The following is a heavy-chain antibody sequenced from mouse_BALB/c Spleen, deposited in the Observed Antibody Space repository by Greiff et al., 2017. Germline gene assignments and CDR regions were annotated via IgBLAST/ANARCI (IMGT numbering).Heavy chain of an antibody. CDR2: IDPANGNT. J-gene: IGHJ4*01. Sequence: EVKLQQSGAELVKPGASVKLSCTASGFNIKDTYMHWVKQRPEQGLEWIGRIDPANGNTKYDPKFQGKATITADTSSNTAYLQLSSLTSEDTAVYYCARCAATAMDYWGQGTSVTVSS. D-gene: IGHD1-2*01. CDR3: ARCAATAMDY. V-gene: IGHV14-3*02. CDR1: GFNIKDTY.